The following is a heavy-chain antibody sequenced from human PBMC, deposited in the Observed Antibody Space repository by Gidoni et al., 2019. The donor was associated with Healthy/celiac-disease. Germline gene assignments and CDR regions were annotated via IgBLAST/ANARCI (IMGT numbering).Heavy chain of an antibody. CDR1: GFTFSRYA. D-gene: IGHD3-3*02. CDR2: ISGSGGST. J-gene: IGHJ4*02. V-gene: IGHV3-23*01. CDR3: AKDLAIFGVVIIGFDY. Sequence: EVQLLESGGGLVQPGGSLRLSCGASGFTFSRYAMRWVRQAPGKGLGWVSAISGSGGSTYYADSVKGRFTISRDNSKNTLYLQINSLRAEDTAVYYCAKDLAIFGVVIIGFDYWGQGTLVTVSS.